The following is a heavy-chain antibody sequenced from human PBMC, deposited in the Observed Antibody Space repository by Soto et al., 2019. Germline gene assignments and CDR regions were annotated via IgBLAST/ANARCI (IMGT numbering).Heavy chain of an antibody. D-gene: IGHD6-13*01. CDR3: AKLGQQRDYYYGMDV. J-gene: IGHJ6*02. CDR2: ISGSGGST. Sequence: AGGSLRLSCAASGFTFSSYAISRVRHAPGKGLEWVSAISGSGGSTYYADSVKGRFTISRDNSKHTLYLQMNSLRAEDTAVYYCAKLGQQRDYYYGMDVWGQGTTVTVSS. V-gene: IGHV3-23*01. CDR1: GFTFSSYA.